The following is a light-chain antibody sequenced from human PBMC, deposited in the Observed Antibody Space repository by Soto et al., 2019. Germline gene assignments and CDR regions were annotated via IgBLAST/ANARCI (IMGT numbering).Light chain of an antibody. J-gene: IGKJ4*01. CDR3: QHRSIWPPA. CDR2: DSS. CDR1: QSVGTY. V-gene: IGKV3-11*01. Sequence: EIVMTQSPATLSLSPGERATLSCWAIQSVGTYLAWYQQKPGQAPRLLIYDSSKRAADIPARFSGSGSGTDFTLTISSLEPEDFAVYYCQHRSIWPPAFGGGTKVEIK.